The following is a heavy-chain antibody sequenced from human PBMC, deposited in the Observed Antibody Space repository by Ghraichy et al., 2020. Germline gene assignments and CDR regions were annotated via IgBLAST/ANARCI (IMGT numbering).Heavy chain of an antibody. CDR3: ARREQQLGHNWFDP. V-gene: IGHV4-34*01. CDR1: GGSFSGYY. CDR2: INHSGST. D-gene: IGHD6-13*01. Sequence: SQTLSLTCAVYGGSFSGYYCSWIRQPPGKGLEWIGEINHSGSTNYNPSLKSRVTTSVDTSKNQFSLKLSSVTAADTAVYYCARREQQLGHNWFDPWGQGTLVTVSS. J-gene: IGHJ5*02.